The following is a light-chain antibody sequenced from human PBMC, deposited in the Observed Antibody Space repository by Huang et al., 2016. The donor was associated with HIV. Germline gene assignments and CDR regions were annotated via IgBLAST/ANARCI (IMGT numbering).Light chain of an antibody. CDR2: GAS. Sequence: EIVMTQSPATLSVSPGERATLSCRASQSVSSNLAWYQQKPGQAPRLLIYGASTRATGIPARFSGRGSGTEFTLTISSLQSEDFAVYYCQQYNNWPFGAFGGGTKVEIK. CDR3: QQYNNWPFGA. V-gene: IGKV3-15*01. CDR1: QSVSSN. J-gene: IGKJ4*01.